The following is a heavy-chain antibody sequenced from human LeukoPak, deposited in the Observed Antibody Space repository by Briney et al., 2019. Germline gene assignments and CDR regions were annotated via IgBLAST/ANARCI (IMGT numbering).Heavy chain of an antibody. J-gene: IGHJ4*02. Sequence: PSETLSLTCTVSGGSISSGGYYWSWIRQHPGQGLEWIGYIYYSGSTYYNPSLKSRVTISVDTSKNQFSLKLSSVTAADTAVYYCARGTYYYDSSGYVSGYLDYWGQGTLVTVSS. CDR2: IYYSGST. D-gene: IGHD3-22*01. CDR3: ARGTYYYDSSGYVSGYLDY. V-gene: IGHV4-31*03. CDR1: GGSISSGGYY.